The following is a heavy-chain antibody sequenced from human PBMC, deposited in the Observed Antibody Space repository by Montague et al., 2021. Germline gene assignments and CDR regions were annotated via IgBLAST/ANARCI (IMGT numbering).Heavy chain of an antibody. Sequence: TLSLTCTVSGGSISSGGFYWSWIRQHPGKGPEWIGYIHDSGDTNYSPSLKSRLTLSRDTSKNQVSLRLNSVTAADTAVYYCARSGGDCSCGRCGTFDYWGQGTLVTVSS. CDR2: IHDSGDT. D-gene: IGHD2-15*01. J-gene: IGHJ4*02. V-gene: IGHV4-31*03. CDR3: ARSGGDCSCGRCGTFDY. CDR1: GGSISSGGFY.